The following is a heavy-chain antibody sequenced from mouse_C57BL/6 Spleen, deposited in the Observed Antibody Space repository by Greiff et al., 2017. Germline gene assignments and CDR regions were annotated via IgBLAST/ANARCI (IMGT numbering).Heavy chain of an antibody. CDR1: GYTFTSYW. Sequence: QVQLKQPGAELVKPGASVKMSCKASGYTFTSYWITWVKQRPGQGLEWIGDIYPGSGSTNYNEKFKSKATLTVDTSSSTAYMQLSSLTSEDSAVYCCARKGWDEGYAMYYWGQGTSVTVSS. CDR3: ARKGWDEGYAMYY. CDR2: IYPGSGST. V-gene: IGHV1-55*01. D-gene: IGHD3-3*01. J-gene: IGHJ4*01.